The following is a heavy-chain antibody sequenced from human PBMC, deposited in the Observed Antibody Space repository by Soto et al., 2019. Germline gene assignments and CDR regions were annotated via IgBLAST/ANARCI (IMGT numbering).Heavy chain of an antibody. CDR1: GGSFSGYY. CDR3: AVRYCSSTSCSTLDS. V-gene: IGHV4-34*01. D-gene: IGHD2-2*01. J-gene: IGHJ4*02. CDR2: INHSGST. Sequence: SETLSLTCAVYGGSFSGYYWSWIRQPPGKGLEWIGEINHSGSTNYNPSLKSRVTISVDTSKNQLSLRLSSVTAADTAMYYCAVRYCSSTSCSTLDSWGQGTLVTVSS.